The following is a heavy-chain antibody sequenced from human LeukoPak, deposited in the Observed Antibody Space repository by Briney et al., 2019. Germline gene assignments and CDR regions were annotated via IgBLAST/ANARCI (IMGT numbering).Heavy chain of an antibody. CDR3: ARLSTVTTSFDY. V-gene: IGHV4-4*07. CDR2: IYTSGTT. CDR1: GVSISSYY. J-gene: IGHJ4*02. Sequence: SETLSLTCTVSGVSISSYYWSWMRQSAGKGLEWIGRIYTSGTTHYNPSLKSRVTMSVDTSKNQFSLKLSSVTAADTAVYYCARLSTVTTSFDYWGQGTLVTVSS. D-gene: IGHD4-17*01.